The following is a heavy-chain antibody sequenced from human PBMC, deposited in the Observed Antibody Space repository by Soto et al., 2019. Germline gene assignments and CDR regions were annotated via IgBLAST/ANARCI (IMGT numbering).Heavy chain of an antibody. CDR1: GFTFDDYA. J-gene: IGHJ6*03. CDR3: AKARGMNYYYYMDV. V-gene: IGHV3-9*01. CDR2: ISWNSGSI. D-gene: IGHD3-16*01. Sequence: PGGSLRLSCAASGFTFDDYAMHWVRQAPGKGLEWVSGISWNSGSIGYADSVKGRFTISRDNAKNSLYLQMNGLRAEDTALYYCAKARGMNYYYYMDVWGKGTTVTVSS.